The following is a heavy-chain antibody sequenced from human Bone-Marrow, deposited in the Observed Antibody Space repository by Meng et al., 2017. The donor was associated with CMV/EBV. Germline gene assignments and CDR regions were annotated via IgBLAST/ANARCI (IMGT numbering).Heavy chain of an antibody. V-gene: IGHV3-48*04. CDR3: ARSLFDSNDPFDY. Sequence: GESLKISCAASGFTFSSYTMNWVRQAPGKGLEWFSYISNSGSAKYYADSLRGRFTISRDNAKNSLYLQMNSLRADDTAVYYCARSLFDSNDPFDYWGQGTGVTVYS. CDR2: ISNSGSAK. D-gene: IGHD3-22*01. CDR1: GFTFSSYT. J-gene: IGHJ4*02.